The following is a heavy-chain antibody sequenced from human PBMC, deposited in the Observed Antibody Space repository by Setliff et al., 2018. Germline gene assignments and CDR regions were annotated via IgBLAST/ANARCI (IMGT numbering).Heavy chain of an antibody. Sequence: ASVKVSCKASGGTFSSYAISWVRQAPGQGLEWMGGIIPIFGTANYAQKFQGRVTITADESTSTAYMELSSLRSEDTAVYYCARDSRGLVPAAIEGSYYYYGMDVWGQGTTVT. V-gene: IGHV1-69*13. J-gene: IGHJ6*02. CDR2: IIPIFGTA. CDR3: ARDSRGLVPAAIEGSYYYYGMDV. D-gene: IGHD2-2*02. CDR1: GGTFSSYA.